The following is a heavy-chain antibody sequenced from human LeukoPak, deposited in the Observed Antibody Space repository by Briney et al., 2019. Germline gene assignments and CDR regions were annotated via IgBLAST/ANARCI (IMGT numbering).Heavy chain of an antibody. D-gene: IGHD3-16*02. J-gene: IGHJ4*02. CDR2: ITFSGTA. V-gene: IGHV4-39*01. CDR3: ARAPNYRRYSFHS. Sequence: SETLSLIRRVSGASIATESYYWGSIRHSSGQGLEWIGGITFSGTAHYNPSLKTQVHISLDTSRHQLSLELPFVTATDTALYYCARAPNYRRYSFHSWGQGTMVTVS. CDR1: GASIATESYY.